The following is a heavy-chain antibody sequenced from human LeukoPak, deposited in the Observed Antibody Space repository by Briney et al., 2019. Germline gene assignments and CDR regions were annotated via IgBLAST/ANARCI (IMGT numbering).Heavy chain of an antibody. Sequence: GGSLRLSCAASGFTFSSYWMHWVRQATGKGLVWVSRINSDGSSTSYADSVKGRFTISRDNAKNTLYLQMNSLRAEDTAVYYCAREGCYDSSGSDYWGQGTLVTVSS. CDR3: AREGCYDSSGSDY. CDR1: GFTFSSYW. D-gene: IGHD3-22*01. CDR2: INSDGSST. J-gene: IGHJ4*02. V-gene: IGHV3-74*01.